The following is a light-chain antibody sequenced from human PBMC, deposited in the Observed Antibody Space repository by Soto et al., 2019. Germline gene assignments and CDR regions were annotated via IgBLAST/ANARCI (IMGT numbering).Light chain of an antibody. CDR3: SAYTSSSTLGV. CDR1: SSNVGGFSY. Sequence: QSALTQPASVSGSPGQSITISCIGTSSNVGGFSYVSWYQQHPGKAPKLMIYDVSNRPSGVSNRFSGSKSGNTASLTISGPQAEDEADYYCSAYTSSSTLGVFGGGTKLAVL. V-gene: IGLV2-14*01. J-gene: IGLJ3*02. CDR2: DVS.